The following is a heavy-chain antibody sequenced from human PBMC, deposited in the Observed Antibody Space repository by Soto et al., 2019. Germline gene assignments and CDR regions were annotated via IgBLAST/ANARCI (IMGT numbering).Heavy chain of an antibody. CDR1: GGSISSGGYS. V-gene: IGHV4-30-2*01. Sequence: SETLSLTCAVSGGSISSGGYSWSWIRQPPGKGLEWIGYIYHSGSTCYNPSLKSRVTISVDRSKNQFSLKLSSVTAADTAVYYCSRGRYYDFWSGYSPFDYWGQGTLVTVSS. CDR3: SRGRYYDFWSGYSPFDY. D-gene: IGHD3-3*01. J-gene: IGHJ4*02. CDR2: IYHSGST.